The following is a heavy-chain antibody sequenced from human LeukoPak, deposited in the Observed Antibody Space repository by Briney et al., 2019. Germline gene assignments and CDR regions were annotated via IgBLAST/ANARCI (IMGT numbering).Heavy chain of an antibody. J-gene: IGHJ3*02. V-gene: IGHV3-74*01. CDR2: INSDGSNT. Sequence: GGSLRLSCAASGFTASGFTFSTYWMHWVRQFPGKGLVWVSRINSDGSNTRYADSVKGRFTISRDNAKNTLYLQMNSLRAEDTAVYYCTRDSRNDAFDIWGQGTKVTVSS. CDR1: GFTFSTYW. CDR3: TRDSRNDAFDI.